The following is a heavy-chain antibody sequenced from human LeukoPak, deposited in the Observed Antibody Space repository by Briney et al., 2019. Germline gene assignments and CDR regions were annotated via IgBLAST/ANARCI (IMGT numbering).Heavy chain of an antibody. J-gene: IGHJ4*02. V-gene: IGHV3-23*01. CDR3: ARNENSGWGYFDY. CDR1: GFTFSSYA. D-gene: IGHD5-12*01. Sequence: GGSLRLSCAASGFTFSSYAMSWVRQAPGKGLEWVSVIGGSNGITFYVGSVKGRFTISRDNSKDTLYLQMNSLRAEVTAVYYCARNENSGWGYFDYWGQGTLVTVSS. CDR2: IGGSNGIT.